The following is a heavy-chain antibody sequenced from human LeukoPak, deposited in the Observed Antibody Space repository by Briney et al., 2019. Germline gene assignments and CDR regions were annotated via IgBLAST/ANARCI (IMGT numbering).Heavy chain of an antibody. D-gene: IGHD1-20*01. Sequence: SETLSLTCGVSGDSTTTLYWTWIRQPPGKGLEWIGYFSYSGSYNYNPSLKGRVTISVDTSKTQFSLKLNSVTAADTAMYYCVRGLHYNSGLFDLGGQGTPVTVSS. J-gene: IGHJ4*02. CDR2: FSYSGSY. CDR3: VRGLHYNSGLFDL. V-gene: IGHV4-59*01. CDR1: GDSTTTLY.